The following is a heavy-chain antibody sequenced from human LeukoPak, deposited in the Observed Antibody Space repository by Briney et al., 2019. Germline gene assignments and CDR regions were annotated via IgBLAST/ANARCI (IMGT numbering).Heavy chain of an antibody. CDR3: ARGTSPYYDSSGYYYGNADY. CDR1: GGTFSSYA. J-gene: IGHJ4*02. V-gene: IGHV1-69*13. Sequence: GASVKVSCKASGGTFSSYAISWVRQAPRQGLEWMGGISPIFGTANYAQKFQGRVTITADESTSTAYMELSSLRSEDTAVYYCARGTSPYYDSSGYYYGNADYWGQGTLVTVSS. CDR2: ISPIFGTA. D-gene: IGHD3-22*01.